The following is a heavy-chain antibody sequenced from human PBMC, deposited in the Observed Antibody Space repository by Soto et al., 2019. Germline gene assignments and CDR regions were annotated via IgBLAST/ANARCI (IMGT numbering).Heavy chain of an antibody. D-gene: IGHD1-26*01. Sequence: GGSLRLSCISSGFTFRTYTMNWVRQAPGKGLEWVSGIRGFSPYTFYAESVKGRFIISRDNSKNRLYLQMNSLRAEDTAVYYCASDLVGASDSYGLDVWGQGTPVTVSS. CDR1: GFTFRTYT. CDR3: ASDLVGASDSYGLDV. J-gene: IGHJ6*02. V-gene: IGHV3-21*01. CDR2: IRGFSPYT.